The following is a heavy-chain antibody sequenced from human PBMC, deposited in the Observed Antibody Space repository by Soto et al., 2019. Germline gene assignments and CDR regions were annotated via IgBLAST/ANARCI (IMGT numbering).Heavy chain of an antibody. Sequence: GGSLRLSCAASGFTFSSYSMNWVRQAPGKGLEWVSYISSGSSTIYYADSVKGRFTISRDNAKNSLYLQMNSLRDEDTAVYYCARYYDFWSGYYYFDYWGQGTLVTVSS. CDR2: ISSGSSTI. D-gene: IGHD3-3*01. CDR3: ARYYDFWSGYYYFDY. V-gene: IGHV3-48*02. J-gene: IGHJ4*02. CDR1: GFTFSSYS.